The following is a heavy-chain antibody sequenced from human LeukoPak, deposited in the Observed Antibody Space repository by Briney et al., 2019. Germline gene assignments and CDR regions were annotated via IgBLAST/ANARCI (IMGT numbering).Heavy chain of an antibody. CDR3: ARRGGLGLRHFDY. CDR1: GYSFTSYW. Sequence: GGALQISFQGSGYSFTSYWIGWVRQMPGKGLEWMGIIYPGVSDTRYSPSFQGQVTISADKSISTAYLQWSSLKASDTAMYYCARRGGLGLRHFDYGGQGTLVTVSS. V-gene: IGHV5-51*01. CDR2: IYPGVSDT. J-gene: IGHJ4*02. D-gene: IGHD1-7*01.